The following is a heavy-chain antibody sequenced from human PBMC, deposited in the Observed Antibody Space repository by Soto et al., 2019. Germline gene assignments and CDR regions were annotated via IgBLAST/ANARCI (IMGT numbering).Heavy chain of an antibody. CDR1: GFSFSTYA. V-gene: IGHV3-33*01. CDR2: IWFDGVKE. CDR3: TRDTFHV. J-gene: IGHJ6*01. Sequence: GGSLRLSCAVSGFSFSTYAMHWVRQAPGKGLEWLAIIWFDGVKEYYAESVKGRFTISIDNSKNTVFLQMDTVGAEDSALYYSTRDTFHVWGQGATATVSA.